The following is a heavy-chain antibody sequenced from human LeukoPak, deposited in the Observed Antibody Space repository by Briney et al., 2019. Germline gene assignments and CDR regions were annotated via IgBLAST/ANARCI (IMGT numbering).Heavy chain of an antibody. J-gene: IGHJ4*01. V-gene: IGHV3-23*01. CDR3: AKWRYFDWLQRYYFDY. CDR1: GFTFSSYA. Sequence: PGGSLRLSCAASGFTFSSYAMSWVRQAPGKGLEWVSAISGSGGSTYYADSVKGRFTISRDNSKNTLYLQMNSLRAEDTAVYYCAKWRYFDWLQRYYFDYWGHGTLVTVSS. D-gene: IGHD3-9*01. CDR2: ISGSGGST.